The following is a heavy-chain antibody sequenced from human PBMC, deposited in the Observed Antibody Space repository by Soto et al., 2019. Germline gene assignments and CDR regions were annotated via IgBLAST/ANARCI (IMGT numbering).Heavy chain of an antibody. J-gene: IGHJ4*02. D-gene: IGHD2-15*01. CDR1: GYTFTSYY. CDR2: INPSGGST. V-gene: IGHV1-46*01. Sequence: ASVKVSCKASGYTFTSYYMHWVRQAPGQGLEWMGIINPSGGSTSYAQKFQGRVTMTRDTSTSTVYMELGSLRSEDTAVYYCARDPNCSGGSCYSRGKRTFDYWGQGTLVTVSS. CDR3: ARDPNCSGGSCYSRGKRTFDY.